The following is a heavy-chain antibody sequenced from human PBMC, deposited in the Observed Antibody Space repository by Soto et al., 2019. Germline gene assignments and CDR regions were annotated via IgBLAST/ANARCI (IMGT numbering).Heavy chain of an antibody. Sequence: ASVKVSCKVSGYTLTELSMHWVRQAPGKGLEWMGGFDPEDGETIYAQKFQGRVTMTEDTSTDTAYMELSSLRSEDTAVYYCATAAAIPRTFDYWRQGTLVTVSS. J-gene: IGHJ4*02. CDR2: FDPEDGET. CDR1: GYTLTELS. D-gene: IGHD2-2*02. CDR3: ATAAAIPRTFDY. V-gene: IGHV1-24*01.